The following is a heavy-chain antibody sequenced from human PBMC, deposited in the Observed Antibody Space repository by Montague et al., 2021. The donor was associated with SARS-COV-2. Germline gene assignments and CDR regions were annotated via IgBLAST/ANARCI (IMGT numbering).Heavy chain of an antibody. CDR2: LVVGSGNA. D-gene: IGHD7-27*01. V-gene: IGHV1-58*01. J-gene: IGHJ4*02. Sequence: SVKVSCKASGFTLSSGCLWWLRQARGQRPEWIGWLVVGSGNADYPQKFQGRVTITRHMSTSTAYMELYSLRLEDTAVYYCAANWDLDFWGQGTLVTVSS. CDR1: GFTLSSGC. CDR3: AANWDLDF.